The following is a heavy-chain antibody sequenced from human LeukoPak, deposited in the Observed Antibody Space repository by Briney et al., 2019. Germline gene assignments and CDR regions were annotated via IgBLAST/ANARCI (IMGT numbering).Heavy chain of an antibody. CDR3: ASERVHGDSFGWYFDL. J-gene: IGHJ2*01. CDR2: IGTGGDT. V-gene: IGHV3-13*01. Sequence: PGGSLRLSCAASGFTLSSYDMHWVRQATGKGLEWVSAIGTGGDTSYTGSVRGRFTISRENAKNSLNLQMNSLTAGDTAVYYCASERVHGDSFGWYFDLWGRGTLVTVS. D-gene: IGHD4-17*01. CDR1: GFTLSSYD.